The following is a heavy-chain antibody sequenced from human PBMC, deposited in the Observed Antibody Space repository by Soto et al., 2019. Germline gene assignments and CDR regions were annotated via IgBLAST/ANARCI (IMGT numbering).Heavy chain of an antibody. J-gene: IGHJ6*02. CDR2: IKSKTDGGTT. CDR3: TTGRPGRDYYYGMDV. D-gene: IGHD3-10*01. V-gene: IGHV3-15*07. Sequence: SGGSLRLSCAASGFTFSNAWMNWVRQAPGKGLEWVGRIKSKTDGGTTDYAAPVKGRFTISRDDSKNTLYLQMNSLKTEDTAVYYCTTGRPGRDYYYGMDVWGQGTTVTVSS. CDR1: GFTFSNAW.